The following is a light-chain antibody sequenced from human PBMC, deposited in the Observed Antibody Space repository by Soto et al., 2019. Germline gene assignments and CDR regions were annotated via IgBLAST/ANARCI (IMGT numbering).Light chain of an antibody. CDR1: SSDIGGYNF. J-gene: IGLJ2*01. CDR3: NSYTSSSTMV. CDR2: EVS. V-gene: IGLV2-14*01. Sequence: QSALTQPASVSGSPGQSSTISCTGTSSDIGGYNFVSWYQQHPGKAPKLIIYEVSKRPSGVSNRFSGSKSGNTASLTISGLQAEDEADYYCNSYTSSSTMVFGGGTKLTVL.